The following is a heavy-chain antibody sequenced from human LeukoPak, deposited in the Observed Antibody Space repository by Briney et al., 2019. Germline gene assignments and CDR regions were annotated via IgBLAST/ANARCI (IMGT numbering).Heavy chain of an antibody. CDR2: INHSGST. J-gene: IGHJ4*02. CDR1: GGSFSGYY. D-gene: IGHD3-16*02. CDR3: ARVAFFHVWGSYRYTAFFDY. V-gene: IGHV4-34*01. Sequence: PSETLSLTCAVYGGSFSGYYWSWTRQPPGKGLEWIGEINHSGSTNYNPSLKSRVTISVDTSKNQFSLKLSSVTAADTAVYYCARVAFFHVWGSYRYTAFFDYWGQGTLVTVSS.